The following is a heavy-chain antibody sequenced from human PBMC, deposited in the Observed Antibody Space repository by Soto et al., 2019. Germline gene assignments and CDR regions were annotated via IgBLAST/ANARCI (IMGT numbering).Heavy chain of an antibody. CDR2: ISGSGGST. V-gene: IGHV3-23*01. D-gene: IGHD3-10*01. Sequence: GGSLRLSCAASGFTFSSYAMSWVRQAPGKGLEWVSAISGSGGSTYYADSVKGRFTISRDNSKNTLYLQMNSLRAEDTAVYYCAKDSPYYYGSGSYYNYWGQGTLVTVS. CDR3: AKDSPYYYGSGSYYNY. J-gene: IGHJ4*02. CDR1: GFTFSSYA.